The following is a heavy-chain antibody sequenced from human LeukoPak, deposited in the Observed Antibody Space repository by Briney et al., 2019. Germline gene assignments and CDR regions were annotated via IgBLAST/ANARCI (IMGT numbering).Heavy chain of an antibody. V-gene: IGHV3-30-3*01. CDR2: ISYDGGNK. D-gene: IGHD3-22*01. CDR3: ARDQGDSSGYYLGLDY. Sequence: GRSLRLSCAASGFTFSSYAMHWVRQAPGKGLEWVAVISYDGGNKYYADSVKGRFTISRDNSKNTLYLQMNSLRAEDTAVYYCARDQGDSSGYYLGLDYWGQGTLVTVSS. J-gene: IGHJ4*02. CDR1: GFTFSSYA.